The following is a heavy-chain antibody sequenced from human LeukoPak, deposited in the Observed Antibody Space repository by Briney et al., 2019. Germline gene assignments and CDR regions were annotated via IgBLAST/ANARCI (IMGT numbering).Heavy chain of an antibody. CDR3: ARGYYDFWSGYYRTYFDY. D-gene: IGHD3-3*01. CDR2: ISYDGSNK. Sequence: PGGSLRLSCAASGFTFSSYAMHWVRQAPGKGLEWVAVISYDGSNKYYADSVKGRFTISRDNSKNTLYLQMNSLRAEDTAVYYCARGYYDFWSGYYRTYFDYWGQGTPVTVSS. V-gene: IGHV3-30-3*01. J-gene: IGHJ4*02. CDR1: GFTFSSYA.